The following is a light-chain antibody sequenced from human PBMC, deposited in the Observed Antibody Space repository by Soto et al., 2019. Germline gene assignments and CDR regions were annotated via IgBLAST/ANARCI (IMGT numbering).Light chain of an antibody. CDR1: QTISSTY. V-gene: IGKV3-20*01. Sequence: EIVLTQSPGTLSLSPGDRATLSCRASQTISSTYLAWHQQKPGQAPRLLIYAASTRATGIPDRFSGSGSGTDFTLTISRLEPEDFAVYYCQQYGSSPKTFGQGTKVEI. J-gene: IGKJ1*01. CDR2: AAS. CDR3: QQYGSSPKT.